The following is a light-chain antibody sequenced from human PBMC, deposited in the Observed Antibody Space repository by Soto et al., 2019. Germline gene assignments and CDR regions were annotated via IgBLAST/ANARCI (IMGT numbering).Light chain of an antibody. J-gene: IGKJ1*01. Sequence: DIVMTQSPDSLAVSLGERATINCKSSQSVLYIVNNKNYLAWFQQRPGQPPKLLIYWASLRESGVPDRFSGSGSGTDFTLTISSLQAEDVAVYYCQQYSSTPWTFGQGTKVEIK. CDR3: QQYSSTPWT. CDR2: WAS. CDR1: QSVLYIVNNKNY. V-gene: IGKV4-1*01.